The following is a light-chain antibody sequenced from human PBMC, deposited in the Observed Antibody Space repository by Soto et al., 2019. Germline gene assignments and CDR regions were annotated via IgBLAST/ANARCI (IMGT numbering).Light chain of an antibody. CDR1: QTIYNY. CDR3: QQRYDWPLT. CDR2: DAS. J-gene: IGKJ4*01. Sequence: EIVLTQSPATLSLSPGERATLSCRASQTIYNYLAWYQQRPGQAPRLLISDASNRATGIPARFSGSGSGTDFTLTISSLEPEDLAVYFCQQRYDWPLTFGGGSKIEIK. V-gene: IGKV3-11*01.